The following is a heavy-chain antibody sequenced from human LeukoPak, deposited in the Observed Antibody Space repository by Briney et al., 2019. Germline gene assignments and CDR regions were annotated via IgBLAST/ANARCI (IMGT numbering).Heavy chain of an antibody. V-gene: IGHV4-30-2*01. D-gene: IGHD1-26*01. CDR3: ATTPVGSTRFFDF. CDR1: GGFIGDGGYY. CDR2: IYHSGFT. Sequence: SETLSLTCTVSGGFIGDGGYYWSWIRQPPGKGLEWIGYIYHSGFTSYNPSLKSRVTVSVDRSENQFSLKLNFVTAADTAIYYCATTPVGSTRFFDFWGPGTLLSVSS. J-gene: IGHJ4*02.